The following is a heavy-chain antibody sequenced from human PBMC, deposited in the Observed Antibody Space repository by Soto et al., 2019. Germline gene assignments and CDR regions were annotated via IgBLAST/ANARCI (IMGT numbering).Heavy chain of an antibody. CDR2: VYSGGST. D-gene: IGHD4-17*01. V-gene: IGHV3-66*01. CDR1: GFTVSSSY. Sequence: GGSLRLSCAASGFTVSSSYMSWVRQAPGKGLEWVSVVYSGGSTYYADSVKGRFTISRDNSKNTLYLQMNTLRAEDTAVYHCARDQNGDYGLDYWGQGTLVTVSS. CDR3: ARDQNGDYGLDY. J-gene: IGHJ4*02.